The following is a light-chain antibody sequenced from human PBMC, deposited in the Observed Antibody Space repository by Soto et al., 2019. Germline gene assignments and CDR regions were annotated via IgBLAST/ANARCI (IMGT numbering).Light chain of an antibody. CDR2: DAS. V-gene: IGKV1-33*01. J-gene: IGKJ1*01. Sequence: DIQLTHSPSSLSASVGEIVTITCRASQSISTYLIWYQQKPGKAPKLLIYDASNLETGVPSRFSGSGSGTDFTFTISSLQPEDIATYYCQQYDNLPITVGQGTKVDIK. CDR3: QQYDNLPIT. CDR1: QSISTY.